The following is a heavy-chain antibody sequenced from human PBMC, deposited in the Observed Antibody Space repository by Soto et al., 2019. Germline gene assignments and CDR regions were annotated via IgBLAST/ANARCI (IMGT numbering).Heavy chain of an antibody. D-gene: IGHD3-22*01. Sequence: ASVKVSCKASGGTFSSYTISWVRQAPGQGLEWMGRIIPILGMSNYAQKFQGRVTITADKSTSTAYLELSSLRSEDTAVYYCASSYYYDSSGYYQLYYFDYWGQGTLVTVSS. CDR1: GGTFSSYT. CDR3: ASSYYYDSSGYYQLYYFDY. CDR2: IIPILGMS. V-gene: IGHV1-69*02. J-gene: IGHJ4*02.